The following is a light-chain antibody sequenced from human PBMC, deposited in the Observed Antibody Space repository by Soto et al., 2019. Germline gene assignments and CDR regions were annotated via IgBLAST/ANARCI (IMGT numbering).Light chain of an antibody. V-gene: IGLV2-23*02. Sequence: QSALTQPASVSGSPGQSITISCTGTSSDVGSYNLVSWYQQHPGKAPKLMIYEVSKRPSGVSNRFSGSKSGNTASLTISGLQAEDEADYYCCSYAGSNWVFGGGTKVTVL. CDR3: CSYAGSNWV. CDR2: EVS. J-gene: IGLJ3*02. CDR1: SSDVGSYNL.